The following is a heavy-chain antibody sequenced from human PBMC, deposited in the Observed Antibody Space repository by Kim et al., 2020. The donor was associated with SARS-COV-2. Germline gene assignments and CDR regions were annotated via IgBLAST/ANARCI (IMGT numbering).Heavy chain of an antibody. V-gene: IGHV3-30*04. CDR2: ISYDGSNK. D-gene: IGHD3-10*01. CDR3: ARGGSGSYSP. J-gene: IGHJ5*02. CDR1: GFTFSSYA. Sequence: GGSLRLSCAASGFTFSSYAMHWVRQAPGKGLEWVAVISYDGSNKYYADSVKGRFTISRDNSKNTLYLQMNSLRAEDTAVYYCARGGSGSYSPWGQGTLVTVSS.